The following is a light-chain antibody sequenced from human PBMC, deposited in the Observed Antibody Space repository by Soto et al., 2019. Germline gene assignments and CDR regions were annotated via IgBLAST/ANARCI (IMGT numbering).Light chain of an antibody. CDR3: CSYAGSHTVV. CDR1: SSDVGSYNL. J-gene: IGLJ2*01. CDR2: EGS. Sequence: QSALTQPASVSGSPGQSITISCTGTSSDVGSYNLVSWYQQHPGKAPKLMIYEGSKRPSGVSNRFSGSKSGNTASLTISGLQAEDDADYYCCSYAGSHTVVFGGGTKLTVL. V-gene: IGLV2-23*01.